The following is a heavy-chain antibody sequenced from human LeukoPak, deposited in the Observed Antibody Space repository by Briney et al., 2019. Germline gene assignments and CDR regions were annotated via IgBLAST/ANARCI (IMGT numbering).Heavy chain of an antibody. D-gene: IGHD1-26*01. CDR1: GFTFSSYW. CDR2: INSDGSST. CDR3: ARRRMVGATSCFDP. Sequence: PGGALRLSCAASGFTFSSYWMHWVRQAPGKGLVWVSRINSDGSSTSYADSVKGRFTISRDNAKNTLYLQMNSLRAEYTAVYYCARRRMVGATSCFDPWGQGTLVTVSS. J-gene: IGHJ5*02. V-gene: IGHV3-74*01.